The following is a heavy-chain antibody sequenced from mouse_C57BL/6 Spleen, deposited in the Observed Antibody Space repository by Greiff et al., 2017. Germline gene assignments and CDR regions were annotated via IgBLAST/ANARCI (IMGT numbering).Heavy chain of an antibody. CDR3: ARSGDYGSSHFDY. CDR2: INPNNGGT. D-gene: IGHD1-1*01. J-gene: IGHJ2*01. Sequence: VQLQQSGPELVKPGASVKIPCKASGYTFTDYNMDWVKQSHGKSLEWIGDINPNNGGTIYNQKFKGKATLTVDKSSSTAYMELRSLTSEDTAVYYCARSGDYGSSHFDYWGQGTTLTVSS. CDR1: GYTFTDYN. V-gene: IGHV1-18*01.